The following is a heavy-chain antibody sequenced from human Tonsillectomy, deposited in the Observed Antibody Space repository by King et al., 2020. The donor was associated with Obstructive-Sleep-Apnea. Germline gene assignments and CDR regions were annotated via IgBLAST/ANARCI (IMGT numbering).Heavy chain of an antibody. CDR2: IYYSGST. D-gene: IGHD3-10*01. CDR1: GGSISSYY. J-gene: IGHJ6*02. V-gene: IGHV4-59*01. CDR3: ARVRSVRGELYGMDV. Sequence: VQLQESGPGLVKPSETLSLTCTVSGGSISSYYWSWIRQPPGKGLEWIGYIYYSGSTNYNPSLKSRVTISVDTSKNQFSLKLRSLTAADTAVYYCARVRSVRGELYGMDVWGQGTMVTVSS.